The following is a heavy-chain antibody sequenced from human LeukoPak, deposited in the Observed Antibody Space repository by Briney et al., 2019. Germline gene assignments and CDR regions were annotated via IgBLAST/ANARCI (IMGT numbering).Heavy chain of an antibody. CDR3: ARNAYGDLSFDY. J-gene: IGHJ4*02. CDR2: ISSSSSYI. CDR1: GFKFSSYS. V-gene: IGHV3-21*01. D-gene: IGHD4-17*01. Sequence: GGSLRLSCAASGFKFSSYSMNWVRQGPGKGLEWVSSISSSSSYIYYADSVKGRFTISRDNAKNSLYLQMNSLRAEDTAVYYCARNAYGDLSFDYWGQGTLVTVSS.